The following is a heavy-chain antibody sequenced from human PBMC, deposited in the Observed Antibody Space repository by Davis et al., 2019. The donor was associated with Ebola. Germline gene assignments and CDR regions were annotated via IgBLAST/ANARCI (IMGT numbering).Heavy chain of an antibody. CDR3: AKEKRAAVAFDI. CDR2: RWYDGSNK. J-gene: IGHJ3*02. V-gene: IGHV3-33*06. CDR1: GFTFSSYG. D-gene: IGHD6-13*01. Sequence: PGGSLRLSCAASGFTFSSYGMHWVRQAPGKGLEWVAVRWYDGSNKYYADSVKGRFTISRDNSKNTLYLQMNSLRAEDTAVYYCAKEKRAAVAFDIWGQGTMVTVSS.